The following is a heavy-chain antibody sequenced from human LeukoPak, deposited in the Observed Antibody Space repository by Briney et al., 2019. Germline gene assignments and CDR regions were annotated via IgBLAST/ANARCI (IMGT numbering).Heavy chain of an antibody. CDR1: GFTFSSYW. CDR2: INSDGSST. CDR3: ARRGAVADAFDI. D-gene: IGHD4-23*01. J-gene: IGHJ3*02. Sequence: TGGSLRLSCAASGFTFSSYWMHWVRQAPGKGLVWVSRINSDGSSTSYADSVKGRFTISRDNAKNTLYLQMNSLRAEDTAVYYCARRGAVADAFDIWGQGTMVTVSS. V-gene: IGHV3-74*01.